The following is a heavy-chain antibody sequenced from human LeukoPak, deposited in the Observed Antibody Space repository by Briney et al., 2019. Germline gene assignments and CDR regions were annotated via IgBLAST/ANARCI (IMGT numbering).Heavy chain of an antibody. J-gene: IGHJ4*02. V-gene: IGHV3-48*01. CDR2: ISSSSSTI. CDR3: ARVGGAARSAYYFDY. D-gene: IGHD6-6*01. Sequence: GGSLRLSCAASGFSFSNYAMTWVRQTPGKGLEWVSYISSSSSTIYYADSVKGRFTISRDNAKNSLYLQMNSLRAEDTAVYYCARVGGAARSAYYFDYWGQGTLVTVSS. CDR1: GFSFSNYA.